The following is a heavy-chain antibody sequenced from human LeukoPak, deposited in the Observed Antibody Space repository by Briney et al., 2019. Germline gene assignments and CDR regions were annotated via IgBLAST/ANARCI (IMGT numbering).Heavy chain of an antibody. V-gene: IGHV4-34*01. CDR1: GGSSSGYY. J-gene: IGHJ6*03. CDR2: INHSGST. D-gene: IGHD1-1*01. CDR3: ARGWMTHGSWPVKYYYYMDV. Sequence: SETLSLTCAVYGGSSSGYYWSWIRQPPGKGLEWIGEINHSGSTNYNPSLKSRVTISVDTSKNQFSLKLSSVTAADTAVYYCARGWMTHGSWPVKYYYYMDVWGKGTTVTVSS.